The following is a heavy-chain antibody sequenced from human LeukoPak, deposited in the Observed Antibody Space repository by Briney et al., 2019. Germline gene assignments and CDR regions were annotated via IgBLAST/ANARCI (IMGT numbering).Heavy chain of an antibody. D-gene: IGHD3-22*01. CDR1: GYTFTGYY. V-gene: IGHV1-2*02. CDR3: ARDDSGYYYLNWFDP. J-gene: IGHJ5*02. Sequence: GASVKVSCKASGYTFTGYYLHWVRQAPGQGLEWMGWINPKSGGTNYAQKFQGRVTMTRDTSISTVYMELSRLRSDDTAVYYCARDDSGYYYLNWFDPWGQGTLVTVSS. CDR2: INPKSGGT.